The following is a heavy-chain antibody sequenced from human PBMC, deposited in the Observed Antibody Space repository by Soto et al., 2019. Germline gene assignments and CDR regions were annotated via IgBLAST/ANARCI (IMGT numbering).Heavy chain of an antibody. CDR3: ARDTYYYESSGLDY. V-gene: IGHV1-18*01. CDR2: ISAYNGNT. CDR1: GYTFTSYD. Sequence: QVQLVQSGAEVKKPGASVKVSCEASGYTFTSYDISWVRQAPGQGLEWMGWISAYNGNTNYAQKFQGRVTMTTDTSTSTAYMELRSLRSDDTAVYYCARDTYYYESSGLDYWGQGTLVTVSS. D-gene: IGHD3-22*01. J-gene: IGHJ4*02.